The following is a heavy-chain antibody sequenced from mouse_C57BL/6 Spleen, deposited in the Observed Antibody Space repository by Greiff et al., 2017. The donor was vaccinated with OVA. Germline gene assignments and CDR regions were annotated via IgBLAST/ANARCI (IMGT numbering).Heavy chain of an antibody. J-gene: IGHJ4*01. CDR2: TYWGDDK. D-gene: IGHD5-1*01. CDR3: ARRASNYAMDY. V-gene: IGHV8-12*01. Sequence: VMLVECGPGILQSSPTLSLTCSSSGFSFSTSGMGVSWLRHPSGQGLVWLVHTYWGDDKCYNPFMKSPPTISKDTSRNHVFLKITGVGTADTATCYCARRASNYAMDYWGQGTSVTVSS. CDR1: GFSFSTSGMG.